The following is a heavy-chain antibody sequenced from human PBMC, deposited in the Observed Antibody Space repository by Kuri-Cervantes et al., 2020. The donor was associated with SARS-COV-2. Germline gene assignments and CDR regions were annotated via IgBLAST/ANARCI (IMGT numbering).Heavy chain of an antibody. D-gene: IGHD3-22*01. CDR3: AEAPSKPSSGYRN. CDR1: GFTFDDYT. V-gene: IGHV3-48*04. Sequence: GGSLRLSCAASGFTFDDYTMHWVRQAPGKGLEWVSYISSSGSTIYYADSVKGRFTISRDNAKNSLYLQMNSLRAEDTAVYYCAEAPSKPSSGYRNWGQGNLVTVSS. CDR2: ISSSGSTI. J-gene: IGHJ4*02.